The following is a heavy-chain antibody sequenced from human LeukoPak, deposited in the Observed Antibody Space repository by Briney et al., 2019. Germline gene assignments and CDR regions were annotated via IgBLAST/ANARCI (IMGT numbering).Heavy chain of an antibody. CDR2: IIPIFGTA. J-gene: IGHJ3*02. V-gene: IGHV1-69*06. CDR3: ASSRIVGATSGAFDI. CDR1: GGTFSSYA. Sequence: ASVKVSCKASGGTFSSYAISWVRQAPGQGLEWMGRIIPIFGTASYAQKFQGRVTITADKSTSTAYMELSSLRSEDTAVYYCASSRIVGATSGAFDIWGQGTMVTVSS. D-gene: IGHD1-26*01.